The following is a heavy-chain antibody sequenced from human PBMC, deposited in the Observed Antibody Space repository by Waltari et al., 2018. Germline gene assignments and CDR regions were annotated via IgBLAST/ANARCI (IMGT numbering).Heavy chain of an antibody. D-gene: IGHD1-1*01. V-gene: IGHV4-38-2*02. Sequence: QVQLQESGPGLVKPSETLSLTCTVSGYSISTVYSWGWIRQPPGKGLEWIGSIYHSGSTYYNPSLKSRVTISVDTSKNQFSLKLSSVTAADTAVYYCARDVEPHYYYYYMDVWGKGTTVTVSS. CDR2: IYHSGST. J-gene: IGHJ6*03. CDR3: ARDVEPHYYYYYMDV. CDR1: GYSISTVYS.